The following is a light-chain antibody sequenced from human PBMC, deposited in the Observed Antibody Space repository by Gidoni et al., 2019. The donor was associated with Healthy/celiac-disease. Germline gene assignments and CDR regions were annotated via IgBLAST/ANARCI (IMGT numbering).Light chain of an antibody. CDR3: QAWDSSTHVV. Sequence: SYELTQPPSVSVSPGQTASITCSGDKLGDNYACWYQQKPGQSPVLVIYQDSKRPSGIPERFSCSNSGNTATLTISGTQAMDEADYYCQAWDSSTHVVFGGGTKLTVL. V-gene: IGLV3-1*01. CDR1: KLGDNY. J-gene: IGLJ2*01. CDR2: QDS.